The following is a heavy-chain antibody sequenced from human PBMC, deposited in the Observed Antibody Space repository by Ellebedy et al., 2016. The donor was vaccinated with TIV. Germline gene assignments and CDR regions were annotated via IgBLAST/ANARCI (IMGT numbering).Heavy chain of an antibody. CDR2: ISGSGVTT. CDR3: AGYRGEAVAGNWFDP. Sequence: PGGSLRLSCADSGFTFNTYAMSWVRQAPGKGLEWVSHISGSGVTTYYADSVRARFSISRDNSKNTLFLQMNSLRADDTAVYYCAGYRGEAVAGNWFDPWGQGTLVTVSS. CDR1: GFTFNTYA. D-gene: IGHD6-19*01. V-gene: IGHV3-23*01. J-gene: IGHJ5*02.